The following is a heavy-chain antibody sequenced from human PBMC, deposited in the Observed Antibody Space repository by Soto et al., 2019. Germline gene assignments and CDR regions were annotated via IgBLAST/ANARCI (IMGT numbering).Heavy chain of an antibody. CDR2: ISGGASDK. D-gene: IGHD2-21*01. J-gene: IGHJ4*02. CDR1: GFMFSAYW. Sequence: EVQLGESGGRLVQPGGSLRLSCAASGFMFSAYWMSWVRQDPGKGLEWVATISGGASDKFYVDSVKGRFTISRDDSKNILYLQMNILRDEDTAVYYCVREDWHRFDSWGQGTLVTVSS. CDR3: VREDWHRFDS. V-gene: IGHV3-7*01.